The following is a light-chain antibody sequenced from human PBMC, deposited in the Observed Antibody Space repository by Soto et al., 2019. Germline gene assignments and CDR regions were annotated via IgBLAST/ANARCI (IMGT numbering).Light chain of an antibody. J-gene: IGKJ1*01. V-gene: IGKV3-20*01. Sequence: EIVFTQSPGTLSLSPGERATLCCRASQNVTSTSLAWFQQKPGQAPRLLLFATSIRATGIPNRFSGSVSGTDFTLAITRLEPEDFALYYCQQCGSSPWTFGQGTKVEIK. CDR3: QQCGSSPWT. CDR2: ATS. CDR1: QNVTSTS.